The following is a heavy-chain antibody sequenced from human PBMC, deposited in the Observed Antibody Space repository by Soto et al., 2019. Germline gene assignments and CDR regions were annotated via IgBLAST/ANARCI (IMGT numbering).Heavy chain of an antibody. Sequence: EVQLLESGGGLVQPGGSLRLSCAASGFTFSSYAMSRVHQAPGKGMEWVSAISSSGANTYYADSVKGRFTISRDNSKSTLELQMNCLIAEDTVIYYCAKGGYYGSGRASDYWGQGTLVTVS. CDR2: ISSSGANT. D-gene: IGHD3-10*01. CDR3: AKGGYYGSGRASDY. CDR1: GFTFSSYA. V-gene: IGHV3-23*01. J-gene: IGHJ4*02.